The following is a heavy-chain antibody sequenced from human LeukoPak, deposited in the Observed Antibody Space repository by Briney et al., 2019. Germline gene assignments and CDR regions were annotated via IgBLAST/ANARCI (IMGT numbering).Heavy chain of an antibody. Sequence: SETLSLTCTVSGGAIRSSSYYWGWIRQPPEKGLEWIGSIYYSGSTYYNPSLKSRVTISVDTSKSQFSLKLSSVTAADTAVYYCARDRSLRWKGGFDYWGQGTLVTVSS. CDR2: IYYSGST. CDR3: ARDRSLRWKGGFDY. J-gene: IGHJ4*02. CDR1: GGAIRSSSYY. V-gene: IGHV4-39*07. D-gene: IGHD4-23*01.